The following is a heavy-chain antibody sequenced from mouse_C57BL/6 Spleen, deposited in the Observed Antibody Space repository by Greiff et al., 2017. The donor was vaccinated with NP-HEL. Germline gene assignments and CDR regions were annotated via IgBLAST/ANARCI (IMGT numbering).Heavy chain of an antibody. J-gene: IGHJ3*01. Sequence: VQLVESGPGLVAPSQSLSITCTVSGFSLTSYGVHWVRQPPGKGLEWLVVIWSDGSTTYNSALKSRLSISKDNSKSQVFLKMNSLQTDDTAMYYGARQGGAYDYDETGFAYWGQGTLVTVSA. D-gene: IGHD2-4*01. CDR1: GFSLTSYG. V-gene: IGHV2-6-1*01. CDR2: IWSDGST. CDR3: ARQGGAYDYDETGFAY.